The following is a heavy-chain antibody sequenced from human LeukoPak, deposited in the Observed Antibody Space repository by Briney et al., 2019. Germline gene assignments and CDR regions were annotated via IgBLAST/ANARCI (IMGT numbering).Heavy chain of an antibody. CDR1: ADSVSIYY. J-gene: IGHJ4*02. V-gene: IGHV4-59*02. CDR2: IYYRGNT. D-gene: IGHD1-1*01. Sequence: SETLSLTCTVSADSVSIYYWSRIRQPPGKGLEWIGYIYYRGNTNYNPSLKSRVTMAVDTSKNQFSLKVSSVTAADTAVYYCASAGNNWSFDYWGQRTLVTVSS. CDR3: ASAGNNWSFDY.